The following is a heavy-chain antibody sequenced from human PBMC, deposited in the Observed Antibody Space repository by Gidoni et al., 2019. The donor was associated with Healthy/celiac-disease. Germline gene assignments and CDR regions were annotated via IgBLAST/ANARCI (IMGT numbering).Heavy chain of an antibody. V-gene: IGHV3-11*01. Sequence: QVQLVESGGGLVKPGGSLRLSCAASGFTFIDYYMSWIRQAPGKGLELVSYISSSGSTIYYADSVKGRFTISRDNAKNSLYLQMNSLRAEDTAVYYCARDKSWELLVYYGMDVWGQGTTVTVSS. CDR2: ISSSGSTI. D-gene: IGHD1-26*01. CDR3: ARDKSWELLVYYGMDV. J-gene: IGHJ6*02. CDR1: GFTFIDYY.